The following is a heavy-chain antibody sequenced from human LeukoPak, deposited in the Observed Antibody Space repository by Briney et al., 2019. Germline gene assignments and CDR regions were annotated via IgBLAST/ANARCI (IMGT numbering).Heavy chain of an antibody. Sequence: SVKVSCKASGGTFSSYAISWVRQAPGQGLEWMGGIIPIFGTANYAQKFQGRVTITADESTSTAYMELSSLRSEDTAVYYCARSYVRRLANGGYFDYWGQGTLVTVSS. D-gene: IGHD3-10*02. CDR2: IIPIFGTA. J-gene: IGHJ4*02. CDR1: GGTFSSYA. CDR3: ARSYVRRLANGGYFDY. V-gene: IGHV1-69*13.